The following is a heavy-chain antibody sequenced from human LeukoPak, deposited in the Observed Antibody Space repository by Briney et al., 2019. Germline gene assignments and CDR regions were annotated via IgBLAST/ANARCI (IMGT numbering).Heavy chain of an antibody. Sequence: TPSETLSLTCSVSGGSMSTMSYYWGWIRQAPGKGLEWIGSIYYSGITYHNPSLKSRVTISVDTSKKQFSLELTSVTAADTAVYYCVRHKRDEFWNGYYYYYMDVWGKGTTVTVPS. J-gene: IGHJ6*03. D-gene: IGHD1-1*01. V-gene: IGHV4-39*01. CDR3: VRHKRDEFWNGYYYYYMDV. CDR2: IYYSGIT. CDR1: GGSMSTMSYY.